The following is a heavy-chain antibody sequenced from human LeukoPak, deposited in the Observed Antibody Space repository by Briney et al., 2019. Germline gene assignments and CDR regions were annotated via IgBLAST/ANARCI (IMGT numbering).Heavy chain of an antibody. D-gene: IGHD3-10*01. CDR1: GGSIRSSDDY. V-gene: IGHV4-39*07. CDR2: IYYTGSS. J-gene: IGHJ4*02. Sequence: PSETLSLTCSVSGGSIRSSDDYWGFVRQTRGKGLEWMGSIYYTGSSHYNPSLKSRATISVDTSKNQFSLKLASVTAADTAVYYCARGSGGDGSGSLWGQGTLVTVSS. CDR3: ARGSGGDGSGSL.